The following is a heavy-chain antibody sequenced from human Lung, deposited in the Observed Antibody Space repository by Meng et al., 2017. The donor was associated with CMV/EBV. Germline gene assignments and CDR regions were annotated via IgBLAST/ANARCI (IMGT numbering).Heavy chain of an antibody. Sequence: ESLKISCAISGFTVSRNSMSWVRQAPGKGLEWVSVIYYDDSTYYADSVKGRFTMSRDSSMNTVFLQMNSLRVEDTAVYYCARRDDLLGFDYWGQGNLVHGAS. CDR3: ARRDDLLGFDY. CDR2: IYYDDST. V-gene: IGHV3-53*01. D-gene: IGHD2-15*01. CDR1: GFTVSRNS. J-gene: IGHJ4*02.